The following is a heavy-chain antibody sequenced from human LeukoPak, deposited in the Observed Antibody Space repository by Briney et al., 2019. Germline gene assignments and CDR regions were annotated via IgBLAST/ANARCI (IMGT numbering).Heavy chain of an antibody. Sequence: SETLSLTCAVYGGSFSGYYWSWIRQPPGKGLEWIGETNHSGSTNYNPSLKSRVTISVDTSKNQFSLKLSSVTAADTAVYYCARAPPVDMIAAAASNWFDPWGQGTLVTVSS. J-gene: IGHJ5*02. V-gene: IGHV4-34*01. D-gene: IGHD6-13*01. CDR2: TNHSGST. CDR3: ARAPPVDMIAAAASNWFDP. CDR1: GGSFSGYY.